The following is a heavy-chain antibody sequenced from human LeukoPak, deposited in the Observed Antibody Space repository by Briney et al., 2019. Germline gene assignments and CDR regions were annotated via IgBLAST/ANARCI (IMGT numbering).Heavy chain of an antibody. CDR1: GFTFDDYA. J-gene: IGHJ4*02. Sequence: GGSLRLSCAASGFTFDDYAMHWVRQAPGKGLVWVSRINSDGSSTSYADSVKGRFTISRDNAKNTLYLQMNSLRAEDTAVYYCASIAVAGTTTDYWGQGTLVTVSS. CDR2: INSDGSST. D-gene: IGHD6-19*01. CDR3: ASIAVAGTTTDY. V-gene: IGHV3-74*01.